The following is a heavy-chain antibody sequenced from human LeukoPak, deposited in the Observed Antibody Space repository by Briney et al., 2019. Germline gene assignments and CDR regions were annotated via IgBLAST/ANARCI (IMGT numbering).Heavy chain of an antibody. CDR1: GYTFTSYD. V-gene: IGHV1-8*01. J-gene: IGHJ5*02. CDR3: ARGPGNNTGWSAGMPKGWFDP. CDR2: MYSNSGNT. D-gene: IGHD6-19*01. Sequence: GASVKVSCKASGYTFTSYDINWVRQATGQRLEWMGWMYSNSGNTGYAKKFQGRVTMTRNTSMSTAYMELSSLRSEDSAVYYCARGPGNNTGWSAGMPKGWFDPWGQGTLVTVSS.